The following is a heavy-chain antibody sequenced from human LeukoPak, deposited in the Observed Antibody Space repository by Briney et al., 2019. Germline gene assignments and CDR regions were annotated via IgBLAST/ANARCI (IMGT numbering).Heavy chain of an antibody. D-gene: IGHD2-15*01. CDR2: IYTSGST. Sequence: SETLSLTCTVSGGSINSYYWSWIRQPAGKGLEWIGRIYTSGSTNHNPSLKSRVTMSVDTSKNQFSLKLSSVTAADTAVYYCAGGTYCSGGSCYPYYFDYWGQGTLVTVSS. V-gene: IGHV4-4*07. CDR1: GGSINSYY. J-gene: IGHJ4*02. CDR3: AGGTYCSGGSCYPYYFDY.